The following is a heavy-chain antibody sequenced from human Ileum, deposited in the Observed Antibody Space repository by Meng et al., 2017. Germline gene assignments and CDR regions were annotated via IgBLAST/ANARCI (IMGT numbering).Heavy chain of an antibody. D-gene: IGHD3-16*01. J-gene: IGHJ4*02. Sequence: QLTQWGSGLLKPSETLSLTCAVYGGSFSGYYWSWIRQPPGKGLEWIGEINHSGSTNYNPSLKSRVTISVDTSKNQFSLKLSSVTAADTAVYYCARGGGRYGPDFDYWGQGTLVTVSS. CDR2: INHSGST. CDR1: GGSFSGYY. V-gene: IGHV4-34*01. CDR3: ARGGGRYGPDFDY.